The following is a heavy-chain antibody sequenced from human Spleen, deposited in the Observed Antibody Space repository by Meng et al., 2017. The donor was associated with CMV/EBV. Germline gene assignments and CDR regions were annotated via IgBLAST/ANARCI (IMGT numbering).Heavy chain of an antibody. CDR1: GGTVSNYA. CDR2: ITPIYGTP. CDR3: AKTNYSGYNNYFDY. J-gene: IGHJ4*02. D-gene: IGHD5-12*01. Sequence: KASGGTVSNYAIHWVRQAPGQGLEWVGQITPIYGTPNYAQKFQARVTISTDESSTTAYMEVSGLRSEDTAMYFCAKTNYSGYNNYFDYWGQGTLVTVSS. V-gene: IGHV1-69*05.